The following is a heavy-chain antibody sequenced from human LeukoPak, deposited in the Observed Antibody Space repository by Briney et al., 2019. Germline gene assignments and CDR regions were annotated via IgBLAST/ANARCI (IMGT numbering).Heavy chain of an antibody. D-gene: IGHD6-13*01. CDR2: ISWDGGST. V-gene: IGHV3-43*01. CDR3: AKDMGYSSSWYFDY. J-gene: IGHJ4*02. Sequence: GGSLRLSCAASGFTFDDYTMHWVRQAPGKGLEWVSLISWDGGSTYYADSVKGRFTTSRDNSENSLYLQMNSLRTEDTALYYCAKDMGYSSSWYFDYWGQGTLVTVSS. CDR1: GFTFDDYT.